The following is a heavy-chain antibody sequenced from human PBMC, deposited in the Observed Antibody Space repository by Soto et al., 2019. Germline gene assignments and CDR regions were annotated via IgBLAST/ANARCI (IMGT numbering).Heavy chain of an antibody. J-gene: IGHJ6*02. CDR3: ARGTTGRAHYHYYYGMDV. D-gene: IGHD4-4*01. CDR2: IIPIFGTA. CDR1: GGTFSSYA. V-gene: IGHV1-69*06. Sequence: VASVKVSCKASGGTFSSYAISWVRQAPGQGLEWMGGIIPIFGTANYAQKFQGRVTITADKSTSTAYMELSSLRSEDTAVYYCARGTTGRAHYHYYYGMDVWGQGTTVTVSS.